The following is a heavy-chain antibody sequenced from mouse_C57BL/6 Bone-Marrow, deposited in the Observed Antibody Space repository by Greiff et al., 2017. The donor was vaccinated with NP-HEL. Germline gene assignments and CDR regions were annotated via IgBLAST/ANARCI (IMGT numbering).Heavy chain of an antibody. CDR3: ARDVYYGSSCWYFDV. D-gene: IGHD1-1*01. CDR1: GFTFSDFY. Sequence: EVKLVESGGGLVQSGRSLRLSCATSGFTFSDFYMEWVRQAPGTGLEWIAASRNKANDYTTEYSASVKGRFIVSRDTSQSILYLQMNALRAEDTAIYYCARDVYYGSSCWYFDVWGTGTTVTVSS. CDR2: SRNKANDYTT. J-gene: IGHJ1*03. V-gene: IGHV7-1*01.